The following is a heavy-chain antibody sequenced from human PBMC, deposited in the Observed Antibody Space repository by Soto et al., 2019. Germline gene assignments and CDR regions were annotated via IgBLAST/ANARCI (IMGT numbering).Heavy chain of an antibody. J-gene: IGHJ4*02. CDR3: TTYSGAAFEY. D-gene: IGHD1-26*01. CDR2: IRSKSDGGTT. CDR1: GLTFNNAW. Sequence: VGSLRLSCVASGLTFNNAWMNWVRQAPGKGLEWVGRIRSKSDGGTTDYAAPVKGRFTISRDDSKNMVDLQMSSLKTEDTAIYYCTTYSGAAFEYWGQGALVTVSS. V-gene: IGHV3-15*01.